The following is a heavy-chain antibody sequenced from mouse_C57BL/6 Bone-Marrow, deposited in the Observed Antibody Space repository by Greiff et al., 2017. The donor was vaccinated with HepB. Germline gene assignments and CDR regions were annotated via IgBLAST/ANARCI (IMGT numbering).Heavy chain of an antibody. CDR3: ARDHSNFAWFAY. D-gene: IGHD2-5*01. V-gene: IGHV5-4*01. CDR2: ISDGGSYT. CDR1: GFTFSSYA. J-gene: IGHJ3*01. Sequence: EVQVVESGGGLVKPGGSLKLSCAASGFTFSSYAMSWVRQTPEKRLEWVATISDGGSYTYYPDNVKGRFTISRDNAKNNLYLQMSHLKSEDTAMYYCARDHSNFAWFAYWGQGTLVTVSA.